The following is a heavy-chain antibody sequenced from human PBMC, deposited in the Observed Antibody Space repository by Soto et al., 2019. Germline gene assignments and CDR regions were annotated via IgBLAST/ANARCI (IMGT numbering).Heavy chain of an antibody. CDR2: INPSGGST. V-gene: IGHV1-46*01. D-gene: IGHD3-9*01. Sequence: ASVKASCKASGYTFTSYCMHWVRQAPGQGLEWMGIINPSGGSTSYAQKFQGRVTMTRDTSTSTVYMELSSLRSEDTAVYYCARDARYYDILTGYRPGPSDFWGQGALVTVSS. CDR3: ARDARYYDILTGYRPGPSDF. J-gene: IGHJ4*02. CDR1: GYTFTSYC.